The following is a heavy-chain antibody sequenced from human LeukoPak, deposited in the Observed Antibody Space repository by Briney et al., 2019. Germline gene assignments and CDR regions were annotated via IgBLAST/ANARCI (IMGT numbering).Heavy chain of an antibody. V-gene: IGHV1-8*01. J-gene: IGHJ4*02. CDR2: MNPNSGNT. Sequence: GASVKVSCKASGYTFTSYDINWVRQATGQGLERMGWMNPNSGNTGYAQKFQGRVTMTRNTSISTAYMELSSLRSEDTAVYYCARGPYYDFWSGYNPPFDYWGQGTLVTVSS. D-gene: IGHD3-3*01. CDR1: GYTFTSYD. CDR3: ARGPYYDFWSGYNPPFDY.